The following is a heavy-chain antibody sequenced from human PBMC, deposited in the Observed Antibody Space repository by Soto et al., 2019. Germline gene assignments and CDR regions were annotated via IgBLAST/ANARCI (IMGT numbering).Heavy chain of an antibody. V-gene: IGHV4-4*02. J-gene: IGHJ5*02. CDR2: IYHSRST. CDR1: GGSISSSNW. D-gene: IGHD6-19*01. CDR3: ARGLAVAGTRGWFDP. Sequence: PSETLSLTCAVSGGSISSSNWWSWVRQPPGKGLEWIGEIYHSRSTNYNPSLKSRVTISVDKSKNQFSLKLSSVTAADTAVYYCARGLAVAGTRGWFDPWGQGTLVTGSS.